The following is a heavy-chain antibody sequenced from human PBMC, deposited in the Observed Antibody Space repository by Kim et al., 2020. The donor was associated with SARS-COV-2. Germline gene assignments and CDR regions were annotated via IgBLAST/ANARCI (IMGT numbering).Heavy chain of an antibody. D-gene: IGHD2-2*01. V-gene: IGHV3-48*02. J-gene: IGHJ6*02. CDR1: GFTFSSYS. Sequence: GGSLRLSCAASGFTFSSYSMNWVRQAPGKGLEWVSYISSSSSTIYYADSVKGRFTISRDNAKNSLYLQMNSLRDEDTAVYYCARGGIVVVHYYYGMDVWGQGTTVTVSS. CDR3: ARGGIVVVHYYYGMDV. CDR2: ISSSSSTI.